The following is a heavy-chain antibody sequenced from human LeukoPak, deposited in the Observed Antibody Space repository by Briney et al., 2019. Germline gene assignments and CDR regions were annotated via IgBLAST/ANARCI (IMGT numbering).Heavy chain of an antibody. Sequence: GGSLRLSCAASGFTFDDYAMHWVRQAPGKGLEWVSGSSWNSGSIGYADSVKGRFTISRDNAKNSLYLQMNSLRAEDTALYYCAKDIGGNYYDSSGACDYWGQGTLVTVSS. J-gene: IGHJ4*02. CDR3: AKDIGGNYYDSSGACDY. D-gene: IGHD3-22*01. CDR2: SSWNSGSI. V-gene: IGHV3-9*01. CDR1: GFTFDDYA.